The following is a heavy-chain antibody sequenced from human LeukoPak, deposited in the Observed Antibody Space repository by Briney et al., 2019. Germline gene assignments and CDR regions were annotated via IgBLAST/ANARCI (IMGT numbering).Heavy chain of an antibody. J-gene: IGHJ4*02. CDR3: AKDKDTPATAQPQRGYFES. CDR1: GFPFSGSG. CDR2: IWYDGSHQ. D-gene: IGHD2-15*01. Sequence: GGSLRLSCAASGFPFSGSGMHWVRQAPGKGLEWVAGIWYDGSHQYYADSVKGRFTISRDNSKNTLDLQMNSLRVEDTAVYFCAKDKDTPATAQPQRGYFESWGQGTLVTVSS. V-gene: IGHV3-33*06.